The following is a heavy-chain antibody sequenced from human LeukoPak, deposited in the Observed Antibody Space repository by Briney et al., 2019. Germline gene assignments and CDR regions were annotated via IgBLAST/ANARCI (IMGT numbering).Heavy chain of an antibody. J-gene: IGHJ4*02. Sequence: SETLSLTCTVFGGSVSISSYYWGWIRQPPGKGLEWIVSIYYSGSTYYNPSVKSRVTISVDTSKNQFSLKLSSVTAADTAVYYCARVSLVRGAPDYYFDYWGQGTLVTVSS. D-gene: IGHD3-10*01. V-gene: IGHV4-39*07. CDR2: IYYSGST. CDR3: ARVSLVRGAPDYYFDY. CDR1: GGSVSISSYY.